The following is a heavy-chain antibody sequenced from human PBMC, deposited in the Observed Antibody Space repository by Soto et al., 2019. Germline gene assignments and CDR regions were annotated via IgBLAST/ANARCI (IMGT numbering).Heavy chain of an antibody. D-gene: IGHD3-10*01. J-gene: IGHJ6*02. CDR1: VFTFSSYS. CDR3: ARDQASGLWFGESLGPYYYYGMDV. CDR2: ISSSSSYI. V-gene: IGHV3-21*01. Sequence: KAWWSLRLSCAASVFTFSSYSMNWFRQAPGKGLEWVSSISSSSSYIYYADSVKGRFTISRDNAKNSLYLQMNSLRAEDTAVYYCARDQASGLWFGESLGPYYYYGMDVWGQGTTVTVSS.